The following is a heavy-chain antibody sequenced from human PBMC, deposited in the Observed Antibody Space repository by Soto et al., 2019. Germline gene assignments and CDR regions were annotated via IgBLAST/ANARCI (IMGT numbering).Heavy chain of an antibody. CDR3: AREFLVVMDY. Sequence: GGSLRLSCAASGFTFSSYAMHWVRQAPGKGLEWVAVISYDGSNKYYADSVKGRFTISRDNSKNTLYLQMNSLRAEDTAVYYCAREFLVVMDYWGQGTLVTVSS. J-gene: IGHJ4*02. D-gene: IGHD3-22*01. V-gene: IGHV3-30-3*01. CDR1: GFTFSSYA. CDR2: ISYDGSNK.